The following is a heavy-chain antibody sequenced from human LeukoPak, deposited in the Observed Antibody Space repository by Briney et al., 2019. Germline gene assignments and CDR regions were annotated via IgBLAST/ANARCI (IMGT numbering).Heavy chain of an antibody. CDR3: TKWSGFGDD. Sequence: GGSLRLSCAASGFTLSSNSMTWVRQTPGKGLEWVSGISGSGDSTFYADSVKGRLTISRDNSRNTLYLQMSSLRPEDTAVYYCTKWSGFGDDWGQGTLVTVSS. V-gene: IGHV3-23*01. J-gene: IGHJ4*02. D-gene: IGHD3-10*01. CDR2: ISGSGDST. CDR1: GFTLSSNS.